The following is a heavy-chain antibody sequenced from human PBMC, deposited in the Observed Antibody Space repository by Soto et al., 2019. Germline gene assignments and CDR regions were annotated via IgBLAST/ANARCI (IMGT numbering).Heavy chain of an antibody. CDR2: ISYDGSNK. Sequence: PGGSLRLSCAASGFTFSSYGMHWVRQAPGKGLEWVAVISYDGSNKYYADSVKGRFTISRDNSKNTLYLQMNSLRAEDTAVYYCLTTVTTSYAFDIWGQGTMVTVS. D-gene: IGHD4-17*01. CDR1: GFTFSSYG. V-gene: IGHV3-30*03. J-gene: IGHJ3*02. CDR3: LTTVTTSYAFDI.